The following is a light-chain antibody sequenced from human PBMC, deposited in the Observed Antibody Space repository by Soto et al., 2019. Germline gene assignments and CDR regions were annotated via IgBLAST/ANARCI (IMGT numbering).Light chain of an antibody. CDR1: QSVSSSY. V-gene: IGKV3-20*01. CDR3: QQYDTSHYT. J-gene: IGKJ2*01. Sequence: EIVLTQSPGTLSLSPGERATLSCRASQSVSSSYLAWYQQKPGQAPRLLIYSASSRAAGIPDRFTGSGSGTDFTLTISRLEPEDFVVYYCQQYDTSHYTFGQGTKLEIK. CDR2: SAS.